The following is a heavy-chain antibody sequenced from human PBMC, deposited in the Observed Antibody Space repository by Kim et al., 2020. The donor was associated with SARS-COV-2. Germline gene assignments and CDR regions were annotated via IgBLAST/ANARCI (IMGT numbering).Heavy chain of an antibody. D-gene: IGHD6-19*01. V-gene: IGHV5-51*01. CDR3: ARQAGWLKKPYFDY. J-gene: IGHJ4*02. Sequence: SPSLQGQVTSSADKSIRTAYLQWSSLKASDTAMYYCARQAGWLKKPYFDYWGQGTLVTVSS.